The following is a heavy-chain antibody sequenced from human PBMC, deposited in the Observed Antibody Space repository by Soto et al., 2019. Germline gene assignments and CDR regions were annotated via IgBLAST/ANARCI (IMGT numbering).Heavy chain of an antibody. CDR2: TTGSGANK. V-gene: IGHV3-23*01. CDR1: GFTFKNYA. D-gene: IGHD4-17*01. J-gene: IGHJ1*01. CDR3: AKDGDFGEDGPAEYFEH. Sequence: EVNLLESGGGLVQPGESLRISCVGSGFTFKNYAMTWVRQAPGKGLEWVSGTTGSGANKHYADSVRGRFTISRDNSKTTLYLEMRSLRVEDTAVYYCAKDGDFGEDGPAEYFEHWGQGTLVTVSS.